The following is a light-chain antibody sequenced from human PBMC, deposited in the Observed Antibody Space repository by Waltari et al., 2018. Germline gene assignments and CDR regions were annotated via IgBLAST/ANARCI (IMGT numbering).Light chain of an antibody. CDR3: QHYVRLPAT. CDR1: QSVGRT. V-gene: IGKV3-20*01. J-gene: IGKJ1*01. Sequence: EIVFTHSQGTLSLSPGERATLSCRASQSVGRTLAWYQQKPGQAPRLLIYGASSRATDIPDRFSGSGSGTDFSLTINRLEPEDFAVYFCQHYVRLPATFGQGTKVEIK. CDR2: GAS.